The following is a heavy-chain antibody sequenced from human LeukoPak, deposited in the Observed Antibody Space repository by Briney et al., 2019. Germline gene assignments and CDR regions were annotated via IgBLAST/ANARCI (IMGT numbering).Heavy chain of an antibody. V-gene: IGHV4-59*01. CDR1: GGSISSYY. CDR2: IYYSGST. Sequence: SETLSLTCTVSGGSISSYYWSWIRQPPGKGLEWIGYIYYSGSTNYNPSLKSRVTISVDTSKNQFSLKLSSVTAADTAVYYCARDYYDYVWGSYRPQYYFDYWGQGTLVTVSS. CDR3: ARDYYDYVWGSYRPQYYFDY. J-gene: IGHJ4*02. D-gene: IGHD3-16*02.